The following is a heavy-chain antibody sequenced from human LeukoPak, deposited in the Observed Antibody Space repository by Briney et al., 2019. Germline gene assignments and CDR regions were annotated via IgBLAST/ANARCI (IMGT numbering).Heavy chain of an antibody. V-gene: IGHV4-34*01. CDR1: GGSFSGYY. CDR2: VNDSGST. CDR3: ARGPGLLLSYFDY. J-gene: IGHJ4*02. Sequence: KPSETLSLTCAVYGGSFSGYYWSWIRQPPGKGLEWIGEVNDSGSTNYNPSLKSRVSISVDTSHNQFSLKLISVTAADTAVYYCARGPGLLLSYFDYWGQGTLVTASS.